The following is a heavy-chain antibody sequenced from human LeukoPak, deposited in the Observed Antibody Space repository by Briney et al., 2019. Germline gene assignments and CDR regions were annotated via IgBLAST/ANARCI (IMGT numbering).Heavy chain of an antibody. CDR1: GYTFTDYY. Sequence: AASVKVSFKASGYTFTDYYMHWVRQAPGQGLEWMGWINPNSGGTNYAQKFQGRVTMTRDTSISTAYMELSRPRSDDTAVFYCAREEVIAAAGPTLDYWGQGTLVTVSS. CDR2: INPNSGGT. V-gene: IGHV1-2*02. D-gene: IGHD6-13*01. J-gene: IGHJ4*02. CDR3: AREEVIAAAGPTLDY.